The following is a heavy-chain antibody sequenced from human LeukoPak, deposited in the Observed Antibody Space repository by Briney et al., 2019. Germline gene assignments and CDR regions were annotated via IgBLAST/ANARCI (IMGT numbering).Heavy chain of an antibody. CDR1: GYTFTSYD. CDR2: MNPNSGNT. D-gene: IGHD1-26*01. J-gene: IGHJ6*03. Sequence: ASVKVSCKASGYTFTSYDINWVRQATGQGLEWMGWMNPNSGNTGYAQKFQGRVTMTRNTSISTAYMELSSLRSEDTAVYYCARTSGSYSRPPYYYYYMDVWGKGTTVTISS. CDR3: ARTSGSYSRPPYYYYYMDV. V-gene: IGHV1-8*01.